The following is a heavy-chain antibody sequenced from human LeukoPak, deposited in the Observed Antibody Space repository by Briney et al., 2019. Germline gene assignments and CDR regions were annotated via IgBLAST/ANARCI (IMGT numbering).Heavy chain of an antibody. V-gene: IGHV4-4*07. CDR1: GGSISSYY. J-gene: IGHJ4*02. D-gene: IGHD1-26*01. CDR3: ARENSGSYREFDY. CDR2: IYTSRST. Sequence: SETLSLTCTVSGGSISSYYWSWIRQPAGKGLEWIGRIYTSRSTNYNASLKSRVSMSVDTSKNQFSLKLSSVTAADTAVLYCARENSGSYREFDYWGQGTLVTVSS.